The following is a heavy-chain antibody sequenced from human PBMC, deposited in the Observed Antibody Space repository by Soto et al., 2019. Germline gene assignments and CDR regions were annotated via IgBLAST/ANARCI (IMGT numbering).Heavy chain of an antibody. D-gene: IGHD3-3*01. V-gene: IGHV3-11*01. Sequence: PGGSLRLSCAASGFSFSDYYMTWIRQAPGKGLEWISDISSSGDPTYYADSVRGRFTISRDNAKNSLYLQLNSLRGEDTAVYYCARYDFWSGSPSYGMDVWGQGTTVTVSS. CDR1: GFSFSDYY. CDR3: ARYDFWSGSPSYGMDV. J-gene: IGHJ6*02. CDR2: ISSSGDPT.